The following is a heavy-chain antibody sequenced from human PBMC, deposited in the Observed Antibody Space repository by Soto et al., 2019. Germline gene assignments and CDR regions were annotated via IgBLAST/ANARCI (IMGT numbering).Heavy chain of an antibody. J-gene: IGHJ4*02. CDR2: ISGSGGST. D-gene: IGHD3-10*01. V-gene: IGHV3-23*01. Sequence: GSLRLSCAASGFTFSSYAMSWVRQATGKGLEWVSAISGSGGSTYYADSVKGRFTISRDNSKNTLYLQMNSLRAEDTAVYYCAKDVLLGGSGSYYNEGTFDYWGQGTLVTVSS. CDR3: AKDVLLGGSGSYYNEGTFDY. CDR1: GFTFSSYA.